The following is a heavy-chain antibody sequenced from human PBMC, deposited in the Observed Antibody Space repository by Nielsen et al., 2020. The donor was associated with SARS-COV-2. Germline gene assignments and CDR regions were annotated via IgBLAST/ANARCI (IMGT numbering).Heavy chain of an antibody. J-gene: IGHJ2*01. D-gene: IGHD3-10*01. Sequence: GGSLRLSCAASGFTFSSYGMHWVRQAPGKGLEWVAVIWYDGSNKYYADSVKGRFTISRDNSKNTLYLQMNSLRAEDTAVYYCARDQAIDLGELLSGYFDLWGRGTLVTVSS. CDR2: IWYDGSNK. V-gene: IGHV3-33*01. CDR1: GFTFSSYG. CDR3: ARDQAIDLGELLSGYFDL.